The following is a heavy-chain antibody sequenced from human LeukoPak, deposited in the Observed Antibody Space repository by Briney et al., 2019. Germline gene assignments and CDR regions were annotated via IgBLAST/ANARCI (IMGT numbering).Heavy chain of an antibody. V-gene: IGHV3-53*01. J-gene: IGHJ6*02. Sequence: GESLRLSCAASEFTVSNNYMSWVRQAPRKGLEWVSVIYADGTTYYADSVKGRFTISRDISKNTLYLQMNSLRAEDTAVYYCAKAPPSSYSYYYGMDVWGQGTTVTVSS. D-gene: IGHD6-13*01. CDR2: IYADGTT. CDR1: EFTVSNNY. CDR3: AKAPPSSYSYYYGMDV.